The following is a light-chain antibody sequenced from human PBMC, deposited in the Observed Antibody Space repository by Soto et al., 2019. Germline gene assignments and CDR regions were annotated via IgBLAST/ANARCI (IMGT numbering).Light chain of an antibody. J-gene: IGKJ1*01. Sequence: DVQLTQSPSTLSASVGDRVTITCRASQSVSSWLAWYQAKPGKAPNLLIYKASTLESGVPSRFSGSGSGTEFTLTISSLQPDDFATYYCQQYRSYSSTFGQGTKVEI. CDR2: KAS. CDR1: QSVSSW. V-gene: IGKV1-5*03. CDR3: QQYRSYSST.